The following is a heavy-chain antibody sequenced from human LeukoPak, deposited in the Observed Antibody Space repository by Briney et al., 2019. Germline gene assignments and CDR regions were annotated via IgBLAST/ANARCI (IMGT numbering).Heavy chain of an antibody. Sequence: GGLRLSCAASGFTFSSYSMNWVRQAPGKGLEWVSYISSSSSTIYYADSVKGRFTISRDNAKNSLYLQMNSLRAEDTAVYYCARDPTGAYYYYYMDVWGKGTTVTVSS. CDR1: GFTFSSYS. V-gene: IGHV3-48*01. CDR2: ISSSSSTI. J-gene: IGHJ6*03. CDR3: ARDPTGAYYYYYMDV. D-gene: IGHD1-14*01.